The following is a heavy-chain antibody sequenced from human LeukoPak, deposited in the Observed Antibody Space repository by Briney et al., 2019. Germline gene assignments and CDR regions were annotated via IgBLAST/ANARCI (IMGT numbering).Heavy chain of an antibody. CDR1: GGSIISHY. J-gene: IGHJ6*02. CDR3: ASRQQLVGYYYYGMDV. Sequence: SETLSLTCSVSGGSIISHYWSWIRQPPGKGLEWIGYIYYSGSTNYNPSLKSRVTISVDTSKNQFSLKLSSVTAADTAVYYCASRQQLVGYYYYGMDVWGQGTTVTVSS. D-gene: IGHD6-6*01. V-gene: IGHV4-59*11. CDR2: IYYSGST.